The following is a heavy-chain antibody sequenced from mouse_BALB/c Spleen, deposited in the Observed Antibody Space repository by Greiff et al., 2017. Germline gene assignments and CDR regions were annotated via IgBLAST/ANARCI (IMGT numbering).Heavy chain of an antibody. J-gene: IGHJ2*01. CDR3: TSPLYGY. V-gene: IGHV1-15*01. CDR2: IDPETGGT. CDR1: GYTFTDYE. Sequence: VKLQESGAELVRPGASVTLSCKASGYTFTDYEMHWVKQTPVHGLEWIGAIDPETGGTAYNQKFKGKATLTADKSSSTAYMELRSLTSEDSAVYYCTSPLYGYWGQGTTLTVSS. D-gene: IGHD1-1*01.